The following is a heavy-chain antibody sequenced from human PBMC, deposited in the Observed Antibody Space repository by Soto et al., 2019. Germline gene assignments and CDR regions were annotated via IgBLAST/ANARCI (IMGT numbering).Heavy chain of an antibody. CDR3: ARADSASRYGRGFWYFDL. V-gene: IGHV4-31*03. D-gene: IGHD6-19*01. J-gene: IGHJ2*01. CDR2: IYYSGST. Sequence: QEQLQESGPGLVKPSQTLFLTCTVSGGSLSSGDYYWSWIRQHPGKGPGWVGYIYYSGSTYYNPSLKSRVTISVDTSKNLFSLDLSSVTAADTAVYYCARADSASRYGRGFWYFDLWGRGTLVTVSS. CDR1: GGSLSSGDYY.